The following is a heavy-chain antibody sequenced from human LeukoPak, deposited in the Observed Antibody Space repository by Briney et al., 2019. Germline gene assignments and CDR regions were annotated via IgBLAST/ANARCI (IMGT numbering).Heavy chain of an antibody. CDR3: AKNIGGLDY. V-gene: IGHV3-23*01. CDR1: GFSFSSYT. CDR2: ISGGGDTT. D-gene: IGHD3-10*01. Sequence: GGSLRLSCSASGFSFSSYTMTWVRQAPGKGPGWVSIISGGGDTTFYTDSVKGRFTISRDNSKNTLYLQMNSLRVEDTAVYYCAKNIGGLDYWGQGTLVTVSS. J-gene: IGHJ4*02.